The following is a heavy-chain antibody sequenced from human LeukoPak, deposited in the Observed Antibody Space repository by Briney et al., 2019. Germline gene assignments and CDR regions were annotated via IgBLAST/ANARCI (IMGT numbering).Heavy chain of an antibody. J-gene: IGHJ4*02. Sequence: GGSLRLSGAASGFTFSTYSMNWVRQAPGKGREWVSYISNSSSTIYYADSVKGRFTISRDNSKNTLYLQMNSLRAEDTAVYYCAKGPPGFCWGQGTLVTVSS. CDR1: GFTFSTYS. CDR3: AKGPPGFC. D-gene: IGHD3-10*01. CDR2: ISNSSSTI. V-gene: IGHV3-48*01.